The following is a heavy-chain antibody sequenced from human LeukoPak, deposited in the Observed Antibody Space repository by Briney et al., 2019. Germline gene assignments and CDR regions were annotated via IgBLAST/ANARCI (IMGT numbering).Heavy chain of an antibody. CDR3: AKAASSARKELNWFDP. D-gene: IGHD3-22*01. V-gene: IGHV3-23*01. Sequence: PGGTLRLSCAASGFTFSSYGMSWVRQAPGKGLEWVSAISGSGGSTYYADSVKGRFTISRDNSKNTLYLQMNSLRAEDTAVYYCAKAASSARKELNWFDPWGQGTLVTVSS. J-gene: IGHJ5*02. CDR2: ISGSGGST. CDR1: GFTFSSYG.